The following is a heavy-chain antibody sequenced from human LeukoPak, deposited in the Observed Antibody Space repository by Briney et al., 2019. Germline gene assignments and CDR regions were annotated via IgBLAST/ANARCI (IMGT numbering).Heavy chain of an antibody. J-gene: IGHJ3*02. CDR3: TTDIIRYGYAFDI. CDR2: IWYDGSNK. Sequence: GGSLRLSCAASGFTFSSYGMHWVRQAPGKGLEWVAVIWYDGSNKYYADSMKGRFTISRDNSKNTLYLQMNSLKTEDTAVYYCTTDIIRYGYAFDIWGQGTMVTVSS. CDR1: GFTFSSYG. V-gene: IGHV3-33*08. D-gene: IGHD5-24*01.